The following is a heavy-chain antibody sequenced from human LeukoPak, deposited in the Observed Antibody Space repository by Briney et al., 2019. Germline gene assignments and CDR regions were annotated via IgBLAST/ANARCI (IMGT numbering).Heavy chain of an antibody. CDR3: ARGSGGYYYYPDY. J-gene: IGHJ4*02. CDR2: IYYSGST. Sequence: SETLSLTCTVSGGSISSYYWSWIRQPPGKGLEWIGYIYYSGSTNYNPSLKSRVTISVDTSKNQFSLKLSSVTAADTAVYYCARGSGGYYYYPDYWGQGTLATVSS. D-gene: IGHD3-22*01. CDR1: GGSISSYY. V-gene: IGHV4-59*01.